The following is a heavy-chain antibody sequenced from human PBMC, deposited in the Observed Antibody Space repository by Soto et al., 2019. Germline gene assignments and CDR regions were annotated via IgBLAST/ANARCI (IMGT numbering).Heavy chain of an antibody. J-gene: IGHJ2*01. CDR3: AQTLGSAVAGPGRFDL. V-gene: IGHV1-69*12. CDR2: ITPMFGIG. D-gene: IGHD6-19*01. CDR1: GGTFNKYA. Sequence: QVQLVQSGAEVKKPGSSVKVSCKASGGTFNKYAISWLRQAPGQGPEWMGGITPMFGIGNYAQKFQGRVTITADESSTIVHMELMRLTCEDTAVYYCAQTLGSAVAGPGRFDLWGRGTRVIVSS.